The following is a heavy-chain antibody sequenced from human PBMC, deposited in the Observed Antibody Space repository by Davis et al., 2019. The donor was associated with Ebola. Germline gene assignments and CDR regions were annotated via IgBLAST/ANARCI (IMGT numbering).Heavy chain of an antibody. J-gene: IGHJ6*03. V-gene: IGHV3-30*18. D-gene: IGHD6-6*01. CDR3: AKDLAARLYYYYMDV. Sequence: PGGPLRLSCAASGFPFSSYGMHWVRQAPGKGLEWVAVISYDGSNKYYADSVKGRFTISRDNSKNTLYLQMNSLRAEDTAVYYCAKDLAARLYYYYMDVWGKGTTVTVSS. CDR1: GFPFSSYG. CDR2: ISYDGSNK.